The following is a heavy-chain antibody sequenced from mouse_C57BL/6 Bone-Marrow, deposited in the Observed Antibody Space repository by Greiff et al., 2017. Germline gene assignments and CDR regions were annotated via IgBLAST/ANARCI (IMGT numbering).Heavy chain of an antibody. CDR1: GFTFSDYY. CDR3: ARGPYYYSSTWFAY. V-gene: IGHV5-16*01. CDR2: INYDGSST. Sequence: EVQLVESEGGLVQPGSSMKLSCTASGFTFSDYYMAWVRQVPEKGLEWVANINYDGSSTYYLDSLKSRFIISRDNAKNILYLQMSSLKSEDTATYYCARGPYYYSSTWFAYWGQGTLVTVSA. D-gene: IGHD1-1*01. J-gene: IGHJ3*01.